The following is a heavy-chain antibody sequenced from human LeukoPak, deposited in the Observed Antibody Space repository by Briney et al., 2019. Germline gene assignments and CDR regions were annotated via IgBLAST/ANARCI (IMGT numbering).Heavy chain of an antibody. D-gene: IGHD1-1*01. CDR2: INSDGSST. CDR3: ARGPFQNWNDFLY. CDR1: GFTFSSYW. V-gene: IGHV3-74*01. J-gene: IGHJ4*02. Sequence: PGGSLRLSCAASGFTFSSYWMHWVRQAPGKGLVWVSRINSDGSSTSYADSVKGRFTIPRDNAKNTLYLQMNSLRAEDTAVYYCARGPFQNWNDFLYWGQGTLVTVSS.